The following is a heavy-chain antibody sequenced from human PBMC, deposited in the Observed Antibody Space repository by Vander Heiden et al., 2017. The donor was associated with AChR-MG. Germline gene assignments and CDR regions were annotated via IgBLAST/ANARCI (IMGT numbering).Heavy chain of an antibody. J-gene: IGHJ5*02. CDR2: ISSSSSYI. CDR1: GFTFSSYS. V-gene: IGHV3-21*01. D-gene: IGHD6-13*01. CDR3: ASSSSPGFDP. Sequence: EVQLVESGGGLVKPGGSLRLSCAASGFTFSSYSLNWVRQAPGKGLEWVSSISSSSSYIYYADSVKGRFTISRDNAKNSLYLQMNSLRAEDTAVYYCASSSSPGFDPWGQGTLVTVSS.